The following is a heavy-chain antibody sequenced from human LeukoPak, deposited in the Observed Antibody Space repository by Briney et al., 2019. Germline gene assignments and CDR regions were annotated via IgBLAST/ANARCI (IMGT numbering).Heavy chain of an antibody. Sequence: GGSLRLSCAASGFTFSSYSMNWVRQAPGKGLEWVSSISSSSSYIYYADSVKGRFTISRDNAKNSLYLQMNSLRAEDTAVYCCARDSSGYDLMVDYFDYWGQGTLVTVSS. CDR2: ISSSSSYI. CDR1: GFTFSSYS. J-gene: IGHJ4*02. CDR3: ARDSSGYDLMVDYFDY. V-gene: IGHV3-21*01. D-gene: IGHD5-12*01.